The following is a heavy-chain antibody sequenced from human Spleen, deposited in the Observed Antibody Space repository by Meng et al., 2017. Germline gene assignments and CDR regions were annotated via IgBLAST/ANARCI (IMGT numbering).Heavy chain of an antibody. Sequence: QGPVNPPETLSPPRTVSGGSISSSNYDWDWIRQPPGKGLEWIGAIYHSGSTSYNPSLQSRVTMFVDTSKNQFSLMLTSVTATDTAVYYCARRRGGSGRDCWGQGTLVTVSS. D-gene: IGHD3-10*01. J-gene: IGHJ4*02. V-gene: IGHV4-39*01. CDR3: ARRRGGSGRDC. CDR1: GGSISSSNYD. CDR2: IYHSGST.